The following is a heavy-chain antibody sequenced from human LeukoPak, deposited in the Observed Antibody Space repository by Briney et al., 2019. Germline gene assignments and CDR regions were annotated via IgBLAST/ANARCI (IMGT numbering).Heavy chain of an antibody. D-gene: IGHD3-10*02. CDR3: AELGITMIGGG. CDR1: GFTFSSYE. V-gene: IGHV3-48*03. CDR2: ISSSGSTI. Sequence: GGSLRLSCAASGFTFSSYEMNWVRQTPGKGLEWVSYISSSGSTIYYADSVKGRFTISRDNAKNSLYLQMNSLRAEDTAVYYCAELGITMIGGGWGKGTTVTISS. J-gene: IGHJ6*04.